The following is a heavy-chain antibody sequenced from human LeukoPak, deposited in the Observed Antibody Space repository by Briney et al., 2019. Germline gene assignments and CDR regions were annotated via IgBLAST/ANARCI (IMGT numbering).Heavy chain of an antibody. J-gene: IGHJ6*02. V-gene: IGHV3-23*01. Sequence: GGSLRLSCAASGFTFSSYAMSWVRQAPGKGLEWVSAISGSGGSTYYADSVKGRFTISRDNSKNTLYLQMNSLRAEDTAVYYCAKDFGGRGGYGTDYYYYGMDVWGQGTTVTVSS. D-gene: IGHD3-16*01. CDR1: GFTFSSYA. CDR3: AKDFGGRGGYGTDYYYYGMDV. CDR2: ISGSGGST.